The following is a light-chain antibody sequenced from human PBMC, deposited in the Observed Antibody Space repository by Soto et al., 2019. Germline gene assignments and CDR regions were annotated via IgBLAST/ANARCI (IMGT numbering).Light chain of an antibody. V-gene: IGLV2-8*01. CDR2: EVS. CDR1: SSVVGGYNY. CDR3: SSYAGSNNLV. J-gene: IGLJ1*01. Sequence: QSALTQPPSASGSPGQSVTISCTGTSSVVGGYNYVSWYQQHPGKAPKLMIYEVSKRPSGVPDRFSGSKSGNTASLTVSGLQAEVEADYYCSSYAGSNNLVFGTGTKVTVL.